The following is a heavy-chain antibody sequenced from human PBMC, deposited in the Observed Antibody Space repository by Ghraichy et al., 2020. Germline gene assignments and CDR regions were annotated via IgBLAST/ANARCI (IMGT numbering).Heavy chain of an antibody. Sequence: SETLSLTCAVYGGSFSGYYWSWIRQPPGKGLEWIGEINHSGSTNYNPSLKSRVTISVDTSKNQFSLKLSSVTAADTAVYYCAVLKRMITFGGVKGFVDYWGQGTLVTVSS. V-gene: IGHV4-34*01. CDR3: AVLKRMITFGGVKGFVDY. J-gene: IGHJ4*02. D-gene: IGHD3-16*01. CDR2: INHSGST. CDR1: GGSFSGYY.